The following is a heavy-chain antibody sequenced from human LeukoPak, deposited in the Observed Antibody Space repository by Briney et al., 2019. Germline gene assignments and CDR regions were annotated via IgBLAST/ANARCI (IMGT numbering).Heavy chain of an antibody. J-gene: IGHJ6*02. CDR3: AREIGHMDGMDV. D-gene: IGHD3/OR15-3a*01. V-gene: IGHV1-3*01. Sequence: APVKVSCKASGYTFTSYAMHWVRQAPGQRLEWMGWINAGNGNTKYSQKFQGRVTITRDTSASTAYMELSSLRSEDTAVYYCAREIGHMDGMDVWGQGTTVTVSS. CDR1: GYTFTSYA. CDR2: INAGNGNT.